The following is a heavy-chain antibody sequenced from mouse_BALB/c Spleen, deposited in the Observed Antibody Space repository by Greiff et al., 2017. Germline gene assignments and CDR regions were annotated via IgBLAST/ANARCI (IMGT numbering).Heavy chain of an antibody. CDR1: GYTFTSYV. CDR3: KKTYWAMDY. Sequence: VQLKESGPELVKPGASVKMSCKASGYTFTSYVMHWVKQKPGQGLEWIGYINPYNDGTKYNEKFKGKATLTSDKSSSTAYMQLNSLTSEDSAVYFCKKTYWAMDYWGQGTSVTVSS. V-gene: IGHV1-14*01. CDR2: INPYNDGT. J-gene: IGHJ4*01.